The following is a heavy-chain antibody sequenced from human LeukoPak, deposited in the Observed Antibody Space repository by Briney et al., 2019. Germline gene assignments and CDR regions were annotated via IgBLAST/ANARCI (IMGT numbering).Heavy chain of an antibody. Sequence: PGGSLRLSCAASGFTFSSYAMHWVRQAPGKGLEWVAVISYDGSNKYYADSVKGRFTISRDNSKNTLYLQMNSLRAEDTAVYYCAKDRNYDFWSGLIDYWGQGTLVTVSS. V-gene: IGHV3-30-3*01. D-gene: IGHD3-3*01. CDR3: AKDRNYDFWSGLIDY. J-gene: IGHJ4*02. CDR1: GFTFSSYA. CDR2: ISYDGSNK.